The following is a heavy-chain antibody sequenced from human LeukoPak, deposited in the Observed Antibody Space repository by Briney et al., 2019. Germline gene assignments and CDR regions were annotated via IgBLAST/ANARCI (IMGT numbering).Heavy chain of an antibody. CDR2: ISGSSSSI. CDR3: AVSAVSTIGFDY. J-gene: IGHJ4*02. D-gene: IGHD4-11*01. V-gene: IGHV3-21*01. CDR1: GFTFRTYG. Sequence: PGGSLRLSCAASGFTFRTYGMHWVRQAPGKGLEWVSSISGSSSSISNADSVMGRFTISRDNSKNSVYLQMNNLRAEDTAVYYCAVSAVSTIGFDYWGQGTLVTVSS.